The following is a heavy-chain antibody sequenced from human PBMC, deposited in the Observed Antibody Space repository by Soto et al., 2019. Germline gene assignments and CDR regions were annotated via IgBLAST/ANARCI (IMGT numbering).Heavy chain of an antibody. Sequence: TLRSLRHSWAASGLTCSDYAGRRVLQATGKGLEWVSAISGSGGSTYYADSVKGRFTISRDNSKNTLYLQMNSLRAEDTAVYYCASRLGYSSGWYVNDYLDYWGQGTLVTVSS. D-gene: IGHD6-19*01. CDR3: ASRLGYSSGWYVNDYLDY. J-gene: IGHJ4*02. V-gene: IGHV3-23*01. CDR1: GLTCSDYA. CDR2: ISGSGGST.